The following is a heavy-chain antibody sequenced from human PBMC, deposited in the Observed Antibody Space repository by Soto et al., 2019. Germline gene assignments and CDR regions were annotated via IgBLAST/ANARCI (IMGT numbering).Heavy chain of an antibody. V-gene: IGHV1-18*01. CDR2: ISLYNGNT. CDR3: AREVGHSSGWYVN. D-gene: IGHD6-19*01. J-gene: IGHJ4*02. CDR1: GYMFTSYG. Sequence: QVQLVQSGAEVKKPGASVKVSCKTSGYMFTSYGINWVRQAPGQGLEWMGWISLYNGNTNYDQKFQGRVTMTTEISTSTVYMELWSLRSDDTAVYYCAREVGHSSGWYVNWGQGTLVSVSS.